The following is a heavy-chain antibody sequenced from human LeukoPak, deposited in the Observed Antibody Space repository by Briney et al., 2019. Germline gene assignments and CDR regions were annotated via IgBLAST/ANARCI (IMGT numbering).Heavy chain of an antibody. J-gene: IGHJ4*02. Sequence: PGGSLRLSCAASGFTFSSYSMNWVRQAPGKGPEWVSSISSSSSYIYYADSVKGRFTISRDNAKNSLYLQMNSLRAEDTAVYYCARWGSSCPFDYWGQGTLVTVSS. D-gene: IGHD6-13*01. CDR1: GFTFSSYS. CDR3: ARWGSSCPFDY. V-gene: IGHV3-21*01. CDR2: ISSSSSYI.